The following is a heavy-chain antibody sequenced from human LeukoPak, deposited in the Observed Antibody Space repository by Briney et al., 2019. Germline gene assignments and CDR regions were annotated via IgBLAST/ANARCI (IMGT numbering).Heavy chain of an antibody. V-gene: IGHV1-18*01. D-gene: IGHD1-1*01. CDR1: GYTLNRFG. CDR3: SRDTPQHLKRFDY. Sequence: ASVKVSCKASGYTLNRFGMSWLRQAPGQGLEWLGWINTYNGNTKFGEKFQGRVTLTTDTSTSTVYMELTSLRSDDTAVYFCSRDTPQHLKRFDYWGQGTLVTVSS. J-gene: IGHJ4*02. CDR2: INTYNGNT.